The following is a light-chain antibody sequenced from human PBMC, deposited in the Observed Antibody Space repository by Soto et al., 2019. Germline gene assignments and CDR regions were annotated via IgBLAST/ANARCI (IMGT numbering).Light chain of an antibody. CDR3: MEGTYWPKT. CDR1: QSFVHSDGNTY. CDR2: RVS. J-gene: IGKJ2*01. Sequence: DVVLTQSPLSLPVTLGQPASISCRSSQSFVHSDGNTYLHWFQQRPGQSPRRLIYRVSTRDSGVPDRFSGGGSGTDFTLKICRVEAEDVGVYYCMEGTYWPKTFGQGTKLEIK. V-gene: IGKV2-30*02.